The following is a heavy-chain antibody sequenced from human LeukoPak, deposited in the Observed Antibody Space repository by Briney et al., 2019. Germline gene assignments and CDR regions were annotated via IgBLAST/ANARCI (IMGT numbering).Heavy chain of an antibody. V-gene: IGHV4-34*01. CDR3: ARADGASLSSKYNWFDP. J-gene: IGHJ5*02. CDR2: INHSGST. CDR1: GGSFSGYY. D-gene: IGHD6-6*01. Sequence: PSETLSLTCAVYGGSFSGYYWSWIRQPPGKGLEWIGEINHSGSTNYNPSLKSRVTISVDTSKNQFSLKLSSVTAADTAVYYCARADGASLSSKYNWFDPWGQGTLVTVSS.